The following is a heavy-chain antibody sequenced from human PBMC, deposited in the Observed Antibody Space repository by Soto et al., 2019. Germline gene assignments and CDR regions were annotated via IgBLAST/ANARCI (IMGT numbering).Heavy chain of an antibody. CDR1: GYTFTSYG. CDR2: ISAYNGNT. V-gene: IGHV1-18*04. D-gene: IGHD3-3*01. CDR3: ARDVVGDYDFWSGYQHHAFDI. Sequence: ASVKVSCKASGYTFTSYGVSWVRQAPGQGLYWMGLISAYNGNTNYAQKLQGRVTMTTGTSTSTGCMELRSLRSDDTAVYYCARDVVGDYDFWSGYQHHAFDIWGQGTMVTVSS. J-gene: IGHJ3*02.